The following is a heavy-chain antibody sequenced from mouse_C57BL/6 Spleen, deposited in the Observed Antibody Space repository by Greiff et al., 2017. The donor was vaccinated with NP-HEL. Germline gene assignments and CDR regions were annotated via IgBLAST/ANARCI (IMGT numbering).Heavy chain of an antibody. Sequence: VQLQQPGAELVQPGASVKMSCKASGYTFTSYWITWVKQRPGQGLEWIGDIYPGSGCTKYNEKFQSKATLTVDTSSSTAYMQLSSLTSEDSAVYYCARPIDYDGYWDVWGTGTRFTVSS. CDR3: ARPIDYDGYWDV. CDR2: IYPGSGCT. D-gene: IGHD2-4*01. CDR1: GYTFTSYW. J-gene: IGHJ1*03. V-gene: IGHV1-55*01.